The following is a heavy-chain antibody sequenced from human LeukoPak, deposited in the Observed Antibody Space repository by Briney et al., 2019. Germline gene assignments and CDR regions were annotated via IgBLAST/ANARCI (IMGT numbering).Heavy chain of an antibody. CDR3: ARSSVGFWSGYNNFDY. J-gene: IGHJ4*02. CDR2: MNPNSGNT. V-gene: IGHV1-8*03. D-gene: IGHD3-3*01. Sequence: ASVKVSCKAPGYTFTSYDINWVRQATGQGLEWMGWMNPNSGNTGYAQKFQGRVTITRNTSISTAYMELSSLRSEDTAVYYCARSSVGFWSGYNNFDYWGQGTLVTVSS. CDR1: GYTFTSYD.